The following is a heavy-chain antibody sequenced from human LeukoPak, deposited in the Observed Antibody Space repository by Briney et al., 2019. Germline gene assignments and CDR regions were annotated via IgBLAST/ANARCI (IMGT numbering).Heavy chain of an antibody. D-gene: IGHD2-2*01. J-gene: IGHJ5*02. CDR1: GYTFNTYG. Sequence: ASVKVSCKASGYTFNTYGISWVRQAPGQGLEWMGWINTYNGNTNYAQKLQGRVTMTTDTSTSTAYMELRSLRSDDTAVYYCARGRSIRAPEFDPWGQGTLVTVSS. V-gene: IGHV1-18*01. CDR3: ARGRSIRAPEFDP. CDR2: INTYNGNT.